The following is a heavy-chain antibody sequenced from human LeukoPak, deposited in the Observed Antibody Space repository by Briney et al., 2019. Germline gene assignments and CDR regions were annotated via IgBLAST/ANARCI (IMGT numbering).Heavy chain of an antibody. CDR2: ISGSGGST. CDR3: AKDIVVVPAAISGLTK. CDR1: GFTFSSYA. J-gene: IGHJ4*02. D-gene: IGHD2-2*01. V-gene: IGHV3-23*01. Sequence: GGSLRLSCAASGFTFSSYAMSWVRQAPGKGLEWVSAISGSGGSTYYADSVKGRFTISRDNSKNTLYLQMNSLRAEDTAVYYCAKDIVVVPAAISGLTKWGQGTLVTVSS.